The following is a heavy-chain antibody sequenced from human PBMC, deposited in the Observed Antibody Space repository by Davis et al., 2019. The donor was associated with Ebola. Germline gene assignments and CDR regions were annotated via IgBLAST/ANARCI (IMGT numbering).Heavy chain of an antibody. Sequence: GGSLRLSCAASGFIVSDKYMSWVRQAPGKGPEWVSVIYRDGRTYYADSVKGRFTISRDNSKNTLHLQMNSLRVEDTAIYYCAKDTSNVWFDVWGQGTMVTVSS. CDR2: IYRDGRT. D-gene: IGHD6-19*01. V-gene: IGHV3-53*01. CDR3: AKDTSNVWFDV. J-gene: IGHJ3*01. CDR1: GFIVSDKY.